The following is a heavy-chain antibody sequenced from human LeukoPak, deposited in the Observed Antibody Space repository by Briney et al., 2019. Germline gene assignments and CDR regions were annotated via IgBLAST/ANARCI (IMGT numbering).Heavy chain of an antibody. CDR2: INHSGST. CDR3: ARDLSRDY. Sequence: TSETLSLTCAVYGGSFSGYYWSWLRQPPGKGLEWIGEINHSGSTNYNPSLKSRVTVSVDTSKNQFSLKLSSVTAADTAVYYCARDLSRDYWGQGTLVTVSS. J-gene: IGHJ4*02. V-gene: IGHV4-34*01. CDR1: GGSFSGYY.